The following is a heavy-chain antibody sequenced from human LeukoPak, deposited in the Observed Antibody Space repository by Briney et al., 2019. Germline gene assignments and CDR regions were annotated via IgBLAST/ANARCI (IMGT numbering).Heavy chain of an antibody. J-gene: IGHJ4*02. D-gene: IGHD3-10*01. CDR1: GFTFSAFA. CDR2: TSGSGGST. CDR3: AKVRSPYGSGSSDYFDY. V-gene: IGHV3-23*01. Sequence: LAGGSLRLSCAASGFTFSAFAMSWVRQAPGKGLEWVSATSGSGGSTYYADSVKGRFTISRDNSKSTLYLQMNSLRAEDTAVYYCAKVRSPYGSGSSDYFDYWGQGTVVTVSS.